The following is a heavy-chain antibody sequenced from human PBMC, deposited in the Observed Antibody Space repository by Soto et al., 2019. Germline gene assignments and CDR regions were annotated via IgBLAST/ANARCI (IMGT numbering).Heavy chain of an antibody. D-gene: IGHD5-18*01. CDR3: ARDAGRGYSYGYNWFDP. V-gene: IGHV4-31*03. CDR1: GGSISSGGYY. Sequence: SETLSLTCTVSGGSISSGGYYWSWIRQHPGKGLEWIGYIYYSGSTYYNPSLKSRVTISVDTSKNQFSLELSSVTAADTAVYYCARDAGRGYSYGYNWFDPSGQGTLVTVSS. CDR2: IYYSGST. J-gene: IGHJ5*02.